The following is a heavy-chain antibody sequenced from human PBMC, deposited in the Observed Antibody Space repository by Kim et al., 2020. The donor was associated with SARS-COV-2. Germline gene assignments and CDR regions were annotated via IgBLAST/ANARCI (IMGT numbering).Heavy chain of an antibody. J-gene: IGHJ5*02. CDR3: ARTSSTVKLPT. CDR1: GFTISGSA. CDR2: ISAGVGTT. Sequence: GGSLRLSCAASGFTISGSAMSWVRQAPGKGLEWVSFISAGVGTTYYADSVKGRFTISRDNSKNTLFLQMSSLRADDTAIYYCARTSSTVKLPTWGQGTL. V-gene: IGHV3-23*01. D-gene: IGHD6-6*01.